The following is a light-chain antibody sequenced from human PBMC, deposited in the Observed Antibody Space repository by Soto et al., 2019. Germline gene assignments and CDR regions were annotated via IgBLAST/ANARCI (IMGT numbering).Light chain of an antibody. CDR3: QQYSTYSKT. V-gene: IGKV1-5*03. J-gene: IGKJ2*01. CDR2: KAS. CDR1: QRIYNW. Sequence: DIQLTQSPSTLSASVGDRVTITCRASQRIYNWLAWYQQKPGRAPKLLIYKASTLESGVPSRFSGSGSGTDFTLTISSLQPDDFATYYCQQYSTYSKTFCQGTKLEIK.